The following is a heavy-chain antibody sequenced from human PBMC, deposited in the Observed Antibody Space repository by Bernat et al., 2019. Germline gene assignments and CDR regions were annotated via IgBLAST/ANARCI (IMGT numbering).Heavy chain of an antibody. V-gene: IGHV3-7*01. Sequence: EVQLVESGGGLVQPGGSLRLSCAASRFTFSSYWMSWVRQAPGKGLEWVANIKQDGSEKYYVDSVKGRFTISRDNAKNSLYLQMNSLRAEDTAVYYCARVAMNTVTLFDYWGQGTLVTVSS. CDR1: RFTFSSYW. CDR2: IKQDGSEK. D-gene: IGHD4-17*01. CDR3: ARVAMNTVTLFDY. J-gene: IGHJ4*02.